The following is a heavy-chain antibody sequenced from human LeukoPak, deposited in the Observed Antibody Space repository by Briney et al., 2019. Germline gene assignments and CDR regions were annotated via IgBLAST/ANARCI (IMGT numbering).Heavy chain of an antibody. D-gene: IGHD3-10*01. Sequence: GGSLRLSCAASGVTFSSHWMYWVRQAPGKGLEWVSGISPSGDITYYADSVKGRFTISRDNSKNTLYLEVISLTAEDTAVYYCAKDDAWLRFGEWSQGTLVTVSS. V-gene: IGHV3-23*01. CDR3: AKDDAWLRFGE. CDR2: ISPSGDIT. J-gene: IGHJ4*02. CDR1: GVTFSSHW.